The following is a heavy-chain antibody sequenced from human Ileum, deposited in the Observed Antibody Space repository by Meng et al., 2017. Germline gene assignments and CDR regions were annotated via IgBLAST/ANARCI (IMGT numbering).Heavy chain of an antibody. CDR1: GWVVGGGG. D-gene: IGHD3-16*01. Sequence: GECGGGVGGRGRAVRVGWGGVGWVVGGGGMHWVRQAPGKGLGWVAVIWYDGSNQYYADSVKGRFTISRDNSKNTLYLQMNSLRAEDTAVYYCARDAGGAPWDYWGQGTLVTVSS. J-gene: IGHJ4*02. CDR3: ARDAGGAPWDY. CDR2: IWYDGSNQ. V-gene: IGHV3-33*01.